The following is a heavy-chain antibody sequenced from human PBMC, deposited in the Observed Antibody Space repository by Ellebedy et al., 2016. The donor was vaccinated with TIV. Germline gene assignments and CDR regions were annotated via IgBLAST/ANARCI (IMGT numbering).Heavy chain of an antibody. CDR1: GYTFTSYH. V-gene: IGHV1-46*01. CDR3: ARDQAEGRSSDY. J-gene: IGHJ4*02. Sequence: AASVKVSCKASGYTFTSYHMQWVRQPPGQGLAWMGIINPSGGSTDYAQKFPGRVTMTRDTSTSTVYMELSSLRSEDTAVYYCARDQAEGRSSDYWGQGTLVTVSS. CDR2: INPSGGST. D-gene: IGHD6-13*01.